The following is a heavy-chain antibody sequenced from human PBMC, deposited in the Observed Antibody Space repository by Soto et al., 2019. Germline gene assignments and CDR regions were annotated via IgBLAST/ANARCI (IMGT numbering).Heavy chain of an antibody. CDR3: ARAHWGSVVDAFDI. CDR2: IIPSLGIA. V-gene: IGHV1-69*02. Sequence: QVQLVQSGAEVKKPGSSVKVSCKASGGTFSSYTISWVRQAPGQGLEWMGRIIPSLGIANYAQKFQGRVTSTADKSTSTADMELSSLRSEDTAVYYCARAHWGSVVDAFDIWGQGTMVTVSS. CDR1: GGTFSSYT. J-gene: IGHJ3*02. D-gene: IGHD7-27*01.